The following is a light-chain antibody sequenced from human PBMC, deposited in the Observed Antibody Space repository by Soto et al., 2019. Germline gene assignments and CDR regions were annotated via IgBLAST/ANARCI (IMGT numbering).Light chain of an antibody. Sequence: DIQMTQSPSSLSASVGDRITITCRASQSISRYLNWYQHKPGKAPKLLINAASSLERGVPSRFSGGGSGTDCTLNISSLQPDDLATYYCQQNYRATPWTFGQGTKVDIK. V-gene: IGKV1-39*01. CDR3: QQNYRATPWT. CDR2: AAS. J-gene: IGKJ1*01. CDR1: QSISRY.